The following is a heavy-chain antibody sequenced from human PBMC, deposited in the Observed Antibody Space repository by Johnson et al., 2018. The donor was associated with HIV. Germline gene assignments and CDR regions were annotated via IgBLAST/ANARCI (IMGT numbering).Heavy chain of an antibody. CDR1: GFTFDDYG. J-gene: IGHJ3*02. CDR2: INWNGGST. Sequence: VQLVESGGGLVRPGGSLRLSCAASGFTFDDYGMSWVRQAPGKGLEWVSGINWNGGSTGYADSVKGRFTISMDHAKNSLYLQMNSVRDEDTSVYVCARQTLRAFNIWGQGTMVTVSS. V-gene: IGHV3-20*01. CDR3: ARQTLRAFNI.